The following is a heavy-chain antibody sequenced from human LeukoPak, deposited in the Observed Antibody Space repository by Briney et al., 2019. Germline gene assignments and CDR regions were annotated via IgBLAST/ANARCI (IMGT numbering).Heavy chain of an antibody. D-gene: IGHD3-22*01. J-gene: IGHJ3*02. CDR1: GFTFSSYA. CDR3: AKRDNNDYYTGLHVFDI. V-gene: IGHV3-23*01. Sequence: GGSLRLSCAASGFTFSSYAMSWVRQAPGKGLEWVSAISGSGGSTYYADSVKGRFTISRDNSKNTLDLQMISLRAEDTAVYYCAKRDNNDYYTGLHVFDIWGQGTMVTVSS. CDR2: ISGSGGST.